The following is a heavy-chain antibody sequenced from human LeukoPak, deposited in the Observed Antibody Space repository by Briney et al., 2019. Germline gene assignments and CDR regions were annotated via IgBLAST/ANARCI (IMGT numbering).Heavy chain of an antibody. CDR1: GFTFSSYA. J-gene: IGHJ4*02. CDR3: ARGYHVDSYGSGSYYDY. Sequence: GGSLRLSCAASGFTFSSYAMHWVRQAPGKGLEWVAVISYDGSNKYYADSVKGRFTISRDNSKNTLYLQMNSLRAEDTAVYYCARGYHVDSYGSGSYYDYWGQGTLVTVSS. CDR2: ISYDGSNK. V-gene: IGHV3-30-3*01. D-gene: IGHD3-10*01.